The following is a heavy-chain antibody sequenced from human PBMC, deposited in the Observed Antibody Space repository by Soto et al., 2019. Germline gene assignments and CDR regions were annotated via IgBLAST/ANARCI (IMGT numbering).Heavy chain of an antibody. V-gene: IGHV1-18*04. J-gene: IGHJ6*04. Sequence: ASVKVSCKASGYTFTSYGISWVRQAPGQGLEWMGWISAYNGNTNYAQKLQGRVTMTTDTSTSTAYMELRSLRSDDTAVYYCSRSRQYCTNGVCYTGSSYYYGMDVRGKGTTVTVSS. CDR2: ISAYNGNT. CDR3: SRSRQYCTNGVCYTGSSYYYGMDV. CDR1: GYTFTSYG. D-gene: IGHD2-8*01.